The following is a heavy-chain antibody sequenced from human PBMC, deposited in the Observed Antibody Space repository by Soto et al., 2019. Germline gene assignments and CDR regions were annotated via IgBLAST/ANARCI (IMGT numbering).Heavy chain of an antibody. V-gene: IGHV4-31*03. J-gene: IGHJ5*02. CDR1: GGSISSGGYY. D-gene: IGHD6-25*01. CDR3: ARGLAAIAASWFDP. CDR2: IYYSGST. Sequence: TLSLTCTVSGGSISSGGYYWSWIHQHPGKGLEWIGYIYYSGSTYYNPSLKSRVTISVDTSKNQFSLKLSSVTAADTAVYYCARGLAAIAASWFDPWGQGTLVTVSS.